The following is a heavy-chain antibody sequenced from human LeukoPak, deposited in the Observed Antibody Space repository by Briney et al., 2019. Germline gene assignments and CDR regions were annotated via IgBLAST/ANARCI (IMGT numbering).Heavy chain of an antibody. D-gene: IGHD6-13*01. J-gene: IGHJ6*02. Sequence: SVKVSCKASGYTFTGYYMHWVRQAPGQGLEWMGWINPNSGGTNYAQKFRGRVTMTRDTSISTAYMELSRLRSDDTAVYYCAIRGGSSSWYYYGMDVWGQGTTVTVSS. CDR3: AIRGGSSSWYYYGMDV. CDR2: INPNSGGT. CDR1: GYTFTGYY. V-gene: IGHV1-2*02.